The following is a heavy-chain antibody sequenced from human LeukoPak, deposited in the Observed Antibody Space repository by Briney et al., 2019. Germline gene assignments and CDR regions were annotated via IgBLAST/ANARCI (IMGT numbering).Heavy chain of an antibody. J-gene: IGHJ3*02. CDR3: ARDRGVYYYDSSGYLDAFDI. V-gene: IGHV4-4*07. CDR2: IYTSGST. Sequence: SETLSLTCTVSGGSISSYYWSWIRQPAGKGLEWIGRIYTSGSTNYNHSLKSRVTMSVDTSKNQFSLKLSSVTAADTAVYYCARDRGVYYYDSSGYLDAFDIWGQGTMVTVSS. D-gene: IGHD3-22*01. CDR1: GGSISSYY.